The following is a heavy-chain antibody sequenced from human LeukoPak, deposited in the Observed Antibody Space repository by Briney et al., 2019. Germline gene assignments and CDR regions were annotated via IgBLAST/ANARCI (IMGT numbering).Heavy chain of an antibody. CDR1: GGSISSGAYY. V-gene: IGHV4-31*03. CDR3: ARDLSGYGASDY. CDR2: IYHTGNT. J-gene: IGHJ4*02. D-gene: IGHD3-22*01. Sequence: PSETLSLTCSVSGGSISSGAYYWSWIRQFPGRGLEWIAYIYHTGNTYYNPSLKSRLTISLDTSQNQFSLKLSSVTAAGTAVYYCARDLSGYGASDYWGQGTLVTVSS.